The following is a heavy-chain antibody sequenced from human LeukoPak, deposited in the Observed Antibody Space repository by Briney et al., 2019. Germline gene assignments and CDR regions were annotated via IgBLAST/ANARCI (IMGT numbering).Heavy chain of an antibody. CDR2: INSDGINT. V-gene: IGHV3-74*01. CDR1: GFTFSNYW. Sequence: GGSLRLSCAASGFTFSNYWMHWVRQAPGKGLVWVSRINSDGINTSYADSVKGRFTISRDNAKNSLYLQMNSLRAEDTALYYCAKVQGYYDAFDIWGQGTMVTVSS. D-gene: IGHD1-26*01. J-gene: IGHJ3*02. CDR3: AKVQGYYDAFDI.